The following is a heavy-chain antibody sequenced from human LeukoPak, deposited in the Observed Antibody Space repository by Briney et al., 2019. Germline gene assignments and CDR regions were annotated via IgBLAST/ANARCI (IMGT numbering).Heavy chain of an antibody. CDR3: ARGGPRTDDYNFDY. Sequence: SETLSLTCSVSGASIGSFYWSWIRQTPGKGLEWIGYVYDGGKTYYNPSLKGRVTISVNTSNNQFSLKLRSVTAADTAVYYCARGGPRTDDYNFDYWGQGTLVSVSS. CDR2: VYDGGKT. J-gene: IGHJ4*02. V-gene: IGHV4-59*01. D-gene: IGHD5-24*01. CDR1: GASIGSFY.